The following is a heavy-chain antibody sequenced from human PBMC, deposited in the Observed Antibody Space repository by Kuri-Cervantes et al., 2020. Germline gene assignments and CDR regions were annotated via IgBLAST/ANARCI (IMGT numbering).Heavy chain of an antibody. Sequence: SETLSLTCTVSGGSISSSSYYWGWIRQPPGKGLEWIGYVYYRGSTNYNPSLKSRVTISVDTSKNQFSLKLSSVTAADTAVYYCARSSPDYYDSSGYFDYWGQGTLVTVSS. J-gene: IGHJ4*02. CDR3: ARSSPDYYDSSGYFDY. CDR2: VYYRGST. D-gene: IGHD3-22*01. CDR1: GGSISSSSYY. V-gene: IGHV4-61*05.